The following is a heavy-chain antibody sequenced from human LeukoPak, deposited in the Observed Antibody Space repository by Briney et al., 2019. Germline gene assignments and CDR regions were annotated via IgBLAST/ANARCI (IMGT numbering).Heavy chain of an antibody. J-gene: IGHJ3*02. CDR1: GFTFSSYG. V-gene: IGHV3-30*02. Sequence: GGSLRLSCAASGFTFSSYGTHWVRQAPGKGLEWVAVIWYGGSNKYYADSVKGRFTISRDNSKNTLYLQMNSLRAEDTAVYYCAKGGDCSSTSCYAFDIWGQGTMVTVSS. D-gene: IGHD2-2*01. CDR2: IWYGGSNK. CDR3: AKGGDCSSTSCYAFDI.